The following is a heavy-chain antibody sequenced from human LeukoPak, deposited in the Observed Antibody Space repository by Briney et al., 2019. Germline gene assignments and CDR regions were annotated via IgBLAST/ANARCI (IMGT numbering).Heavy chain of an antibody. D-gene: IGHD1-20*01. J-gene: IGHJ4*02. CDR1: GFTVSSNY. CDR3: ARGRAYNWNDENCFDY. CDR2: IYSDGST. Sequence: GGSLRISCAASGFTVSSNYMSWVRQAPGKGLEWVSVIYSDGSTYYADSVRGRFTISRDNSKNTLYLQMNSLRAEDTAMYYCARGRAYNWNDENCFDYWGQGTLVTVSS. V-gene: IGHV3-53*01.